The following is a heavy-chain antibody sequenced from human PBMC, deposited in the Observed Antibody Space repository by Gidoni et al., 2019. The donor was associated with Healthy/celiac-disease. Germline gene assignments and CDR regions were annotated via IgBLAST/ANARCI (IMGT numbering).Heavy chain of an antibody. J-gene: IGHJ4*02. V-gene: IGHV4-31*03. D-gene: IGHD2-15*01. CDR2: IYYSGST. CDR3: ARGVEGFDY. Sequence: QVQMQESGPALVKPLQTLSLPCTVPGGSISSGGYYWSWIRQHPGQGLEWIGYIYYSGSTYYNPYLKSRVTISVDTSKNQFSLKLSSVTAADTAVYYCARGVEGFDYWGQRTLVTVSA. CDR1: GGSISSGGYY.